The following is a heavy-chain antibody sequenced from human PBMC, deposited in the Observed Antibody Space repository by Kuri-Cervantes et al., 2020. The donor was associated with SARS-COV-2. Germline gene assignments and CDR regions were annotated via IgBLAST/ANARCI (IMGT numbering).Heavy chain of an antibody. V-gene: IGHV3-53*01. Sequence: GESLKISCAASGFTFNTYSMSWVRQAPGKGLEWVSVIYSGGSTYYADSVKGRFTISRDNSKNTLYLQMNSLRAEDTAVYYCARELTAAAGTYYYGMDVWGQGTTVTVSS. J-gene: IGHJ6*02. D-gene: IGHD6-13*01. CDR1: GFTFNTYS. CDR3: ARELTAAAGTYYYGMDV. CDR2: IYSGGST.